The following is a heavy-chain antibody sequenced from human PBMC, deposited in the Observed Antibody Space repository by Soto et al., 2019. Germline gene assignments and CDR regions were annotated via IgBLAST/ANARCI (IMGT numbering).Heavy chain of an antibody. CDR2: ISGSGGIT. CDR3: AKAYSSSWLYYFDY. V-gene: IGHV3-20*04. D-gene: IGHD6-13*01. Sequence: GGSLRLSCAASGFTFGDHAMSWVRQAPGKGLEWVSVISGSGGITYYEDSVKGRFTISRDNAKNSLYLQMNSLRAEDTALYYCAKAYSSSWLYYFDYWGQGTLVTVSS. J-gene: IGHJ4*02. CDR1: GFTFGDHA.